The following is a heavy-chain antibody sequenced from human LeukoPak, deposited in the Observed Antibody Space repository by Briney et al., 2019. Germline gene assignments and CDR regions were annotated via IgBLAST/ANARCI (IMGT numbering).Heavy chain of an antibody. J-gene: IGHJ5*02. CDR2: IYYSGST. V-gene: IGHV4-39*07. D-gene: IGHD3-3*01. CDR1: GGSISSYY. CDR3: ARENRDDFWSGNNWFDP. Sequence: SETLSLTCTVSGGSISSYYWSWIRQPPGKGLEWIGSIYYSGSTYYNPSLKSRVTISVDTSKNQFSLKLSSVTAADTAVYYCARENRDDFWSGNNWFDPWGQGTLVTVSS.